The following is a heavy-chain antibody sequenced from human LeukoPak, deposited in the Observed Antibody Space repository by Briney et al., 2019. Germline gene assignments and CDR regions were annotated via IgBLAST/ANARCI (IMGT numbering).Heavy chain of an antibody. CDR1: GGTFSRYA. CDR2: IIPMFGTA. V-gene: IGHV1-69*13. Sequence: ASVKVSCKASGGTFSRYAISWVRQAPGQGLEWMGGIIPMFGTANYAQKFQGRVTITADESTSTAYMELSSLRSEDTAVYYCASGEELFQRNYFDYWGQGTLVTVSS. J-gene: IGHJ4*02. CDR3: ASGEELFQRNYFDY. D-gene: IGHD3-10*01.